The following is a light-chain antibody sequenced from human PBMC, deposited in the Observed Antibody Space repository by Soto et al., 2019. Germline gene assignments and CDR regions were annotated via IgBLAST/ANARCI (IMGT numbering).Light chain of an antibody. Sequence: DIQLTQSPSFLSASVGDRVTITCRASQGISSSLAWYQQRPGKAPKLLIYAASTLQSGVPSRFSGLGSGTEFTLTISSLQPDDFATYYCQHYNSYSEAFGQGTKVDIK. V-gene: IGKV1-9*01. CDR1: QGISSS. J-gene: IGKJ1*01. CDR3: QHYNSYSEA. CDR2: AAS.